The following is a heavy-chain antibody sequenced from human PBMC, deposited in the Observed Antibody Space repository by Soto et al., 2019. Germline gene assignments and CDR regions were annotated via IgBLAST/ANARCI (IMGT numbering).Heavy chain of an antibody. Sequence: GGSLRLSCAASGFSFKDYYMTWMRQTPEKGLEWISTITSSGGNAYYAASVKGRVTISRDNAHNSLYLQMSGLRAEDTALYYCARDMYTNYCARLDYGGPPHNWFDPWGQGTLVTVSS. CDR2: ITSSGGNA. CDR1: GFSFKDYY. D-gene: IGHD4-17*01. CDR3: ARDMYTNYCARLDYGGPPHNWFDP. J-gene: IGHJ5*02. V-gene: IGHV3-11*01.